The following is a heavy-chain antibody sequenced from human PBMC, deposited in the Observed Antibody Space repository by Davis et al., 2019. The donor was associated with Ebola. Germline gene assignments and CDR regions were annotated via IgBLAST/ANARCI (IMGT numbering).Heavy chain of an antibody. D-gene: IGHD4-17*01. CDR3: ARYLSYGDRGPWIH. CDR1: AYSFTSYW. Sequence: GESLKISCKGSAYSFTSYWIAWVRQMPGKGLEWMGIIYPGDSGTRYSPSFQGQVTLSADKSISTAYLQWSSLKASDTAMYYCARYLSYGDRGPWIHWGQGTQVTVSS. V-gene: IGHV5-51*01. J-gene: IGHJ4*02. CDR2: IYPGDSGT.